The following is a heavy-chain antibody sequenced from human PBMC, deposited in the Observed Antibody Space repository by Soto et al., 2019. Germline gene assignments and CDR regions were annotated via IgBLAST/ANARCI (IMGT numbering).Heavy chain of an antibody. V-gene: IGHV3-23*01. J-gene: IGHJ4*02. CDR2: ISGSGSSR. CDR1: GFTFSTYT. CDR3: AKELLRLGESLERYFDY. Sequence: GGSLRLSCAASGFTFSTYTMSWVRQAPGKGLEWVSAISGSGSSRYYADSAKGRFTISRDNSKNTLFLQLNSLRAEDTAVYYCAKELLRLGESLERYFDYWGQGTLVTVSS. D-gene: IGHD3-10*01.